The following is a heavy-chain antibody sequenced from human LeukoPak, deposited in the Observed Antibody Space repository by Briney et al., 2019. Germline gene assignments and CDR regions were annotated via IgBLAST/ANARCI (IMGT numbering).Heavy chain of an antibody. CDR3: AREMGFTMVRGVIITAAFDI. V-gene: IGHV3-48*01. D-gene: IGHD3-10*01. J-gene: IGHJ3*02. CDR2: ISSSSSTI. Sequence: GGSLRLSCAASGFTFSSYSMTWVRQAPGKGPEWVSYISSSSSTIYYADSVKGRFTISRDNAKNSLYLQMNSLRAEDTAVYYCAREMGFTMVRGVIITAAFDIWGQGTMVTVSS. CDR1: GFTFSSYS.